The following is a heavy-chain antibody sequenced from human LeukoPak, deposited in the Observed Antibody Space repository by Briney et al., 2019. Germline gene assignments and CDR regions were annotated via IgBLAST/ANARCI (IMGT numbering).Heavy chain of an antibody. Sequence: ASVKVSCKTSGYTFTNYGVNWVRQAPGQGLEWMGRISAHNGITNYAQNLQGRVTMTTDTSTSTAYMELRSLRSGDTAVYYCARAPIYDTSVYYPDRNFDYWGQGTLVTVSS. CDR1: GYTFTNYG. J-gene: IGHJ4*02. D-gene: IGHD3-22*01. V-gene: IGHV1-18*01. CDR2: ISAHNGIT. CDR3: ARAPIYDTSVYYPDRNFDY.